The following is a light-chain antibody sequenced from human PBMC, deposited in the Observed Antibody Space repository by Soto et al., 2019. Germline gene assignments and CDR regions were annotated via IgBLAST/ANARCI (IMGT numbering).Light chain of an antibody. V-gene: IGLV2-14*01. Sequence: QSALTQPASVSGSPGQSITISCTGTSSDVGAYNFVSWYRHHPGRAPKVIIYEVTIRPSGVSNRFSGSKSGNTASLTISGLQAEDEADYYCSSYTTSAPYVFGSGTKV. CDR3: SSYTTSAPYV. CDR2: EVT. CDR1: SSDVGAYNF. J-gene: IGLJ1*01.